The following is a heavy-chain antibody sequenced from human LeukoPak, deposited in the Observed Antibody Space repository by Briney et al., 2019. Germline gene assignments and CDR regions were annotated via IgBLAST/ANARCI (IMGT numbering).Heavy chain of an antibody. J-gene: IGHJ4*02. CDR1: VESFSDHY. V-gene: IGHV4-34*01. CDR2: IHHSGST. D-gene: IGHD2-2*01. CDR3: ARSPATSWSNFDY. Sequence: PSETLSLTCAVYVESFSDHYWTWIRQPPGKGLEWIGEIHHSGSTTYRLSLKSRATISVDRSKNQFSLKLTSVTAADTAVYYCARSPATSWSNFDYWGQGSLVTVSS.